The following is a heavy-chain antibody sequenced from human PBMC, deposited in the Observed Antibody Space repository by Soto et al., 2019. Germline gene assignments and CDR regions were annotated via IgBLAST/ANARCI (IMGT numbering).Heavy chain of an antibody. Sequence: SGPMLVNPTQTLTLTCTFSGFSLSTSGVGVGWIRQPPGKALEWLGIIYWDDDKRYSPSLKSRVTITKDTSKNQLVLTMTNMDLVNTPTYYCAHLPGKHLWPRARFVYWGKGTPVTVS. V-gene: IGHV2-5*02. CDR1: GFSLSTSGVG. CDR2: IYWDDDK. CDR3: AHLPGKHLWPRARFVY. D-gene: IGHD5-18*01. J-gene: IGHJ4*02.